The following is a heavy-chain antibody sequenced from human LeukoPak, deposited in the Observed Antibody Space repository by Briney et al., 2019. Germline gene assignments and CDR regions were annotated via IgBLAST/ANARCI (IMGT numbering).Heavy chain of an antibody. CDR3: ARDGTSTDDY. J-gene: IGHJ4*02. CDR1: GGTFSSYA. D-gene: IGHD2-2*01. V-gene: IGHV1-69*05. CDR2: IIPIFGTA. Sequence: GSSVKVSCKASGGTFSSYAISWVRQAPGQGLEWMGGIIPIFGTANYAQKFQGRFTVTTDSSTSTAYMELRNLRFDDTAVYYCARDGTSTDDYWGQGTLVTVSS.